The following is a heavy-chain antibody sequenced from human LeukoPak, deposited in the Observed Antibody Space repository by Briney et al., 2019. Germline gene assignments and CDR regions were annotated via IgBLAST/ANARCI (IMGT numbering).Heavy chain of an antibody. V-gene: IGHV3-21*04. Sequence: GGSLRLSCAASGFTFSSYGMNWVRQAPGKGLEWVSSISSSSSYIYYADSVKGRFTISRDNAKNSLYLQMNSLRAEDTAVYYCAKDLLPTPPAWGQGTLVTVSS. CDR3: AKDLLPTPPA. CDR1: GFTFSSYG. CDR2: ISSSSSYI. J-gene: IGHJ5*02.